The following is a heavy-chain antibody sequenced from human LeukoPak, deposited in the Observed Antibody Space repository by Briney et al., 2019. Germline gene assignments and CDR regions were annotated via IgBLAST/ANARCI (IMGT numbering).Heavy chain of an antibody. V-gene: IGHV3-30*04. D-gene: IGHD3-22*01. CDR2: ISYDGSNK. J-gene: IGHJ4*02. CDR3: ARTYDSSGYPIRYPDFDY. Sequence: GGSLRLSCAASGFTFSSYAMHWVRQAPGKGLEWVAVISYDGSNKYYADSVKGRFTISRDNSKNTLYLQINSLRAEDTAVYYCARTYDSSGYPIRYPDFDYWGQGTLVTVSS. CDR1: GFTFSSYA.